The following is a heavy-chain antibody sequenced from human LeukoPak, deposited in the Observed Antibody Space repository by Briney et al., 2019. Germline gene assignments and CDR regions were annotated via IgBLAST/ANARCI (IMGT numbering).Heavy chain of an antibody. CDR1: GGSISSYH. J-gene: IGHJ3*02. CDR3: AKIGAPDGSSWWGVSFDI. V-gene: IGHV4-4*07. D-gene: IGHD6-13*01. Sequence: SETLSLTCTVSGGSISSYHWSWVRQPAGKGLEWIGRIYGSGTTNYNPSLRSRVTMSIDKSKNQLSLKLSSVTAADTAVYYCAKIGAPDGSSWWGVSFDIWGQGTMVTVSS. CDR2: IYGSGTT.